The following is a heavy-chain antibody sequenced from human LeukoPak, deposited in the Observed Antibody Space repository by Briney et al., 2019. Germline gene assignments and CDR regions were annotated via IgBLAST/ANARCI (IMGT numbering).Heavy chain of an antibody. V-gene: IGHV3-53*01. CDR1: GFTVGSKY. Sequence: GGSLRLSCAASGFTVGSKYMSWVRQAPGKGLEWVSVIYSGGGTYYADSVKGRFTISRDNSKNTLYLQMNSLKAEDTAVYYCARERVYYDGSGYKPAEYFQHWGQGTLVTVSS. CDR3: ARERVYYDGSGYKPAEYFQH. CDR2: IYSGGGT. J-gene: IGHJ1*01. D-gene: IGHD3-22*01.